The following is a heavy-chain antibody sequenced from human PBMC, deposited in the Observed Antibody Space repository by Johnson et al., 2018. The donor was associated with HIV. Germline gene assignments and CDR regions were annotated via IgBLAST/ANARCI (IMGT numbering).Heavy chain of an antibody. CDR3: AKGYYDSSFGLDM. CDR2: LSYDGNNK. Sequence: QVQLVESGGGLVQPGGSLRLSCAASRITFSRYWMTWVRQAPGKGLQWVALLSYDGNNKYYSDPVQGRFTISRDNSKNTLYLHMNNLTAEDTAVYHCAKGYYDSSFGLDMWGQGTMVIVSS. CDR1: RITFSRYW. V-gene: IGHV3-30*18. J-gene: IGHJ3*02. D-gene: IGHD3-3*01.